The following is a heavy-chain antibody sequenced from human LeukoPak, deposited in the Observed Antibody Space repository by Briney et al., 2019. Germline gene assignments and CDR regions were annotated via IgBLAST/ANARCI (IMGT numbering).Heavy chain of an antibody. CDR3: TRGSYDVLTGYSTLGEY. CDR1: GGSISTHY. D-gene: IGHD3-9*01. Sequence: SETLSLTCTVSGGSISTHYWSWIRQPPGKGLEWIGNIYYSGSTYYNPSLKSRLTISLDTSQRQFSLRLSSVTAADTALYYCTRGSYDVLTGYSTLGEYWGQGTLVTVSS. J-gene: IGHJ4*02. V-gene: IGHV4-59*04. CDR2: IYYSGST.